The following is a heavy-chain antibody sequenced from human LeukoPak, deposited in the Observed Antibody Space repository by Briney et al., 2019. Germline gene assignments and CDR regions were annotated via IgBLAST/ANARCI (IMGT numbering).Heavy chain of an antibody. J-gene: IGHJ4*02. D-gene: IGHD5-12*01. CDR2: IYHSGST. CDR1: GYSISSGYY. CDR3: ARSRLPIDY. Sequence: SETLSLTCTVSGYSISSGYYWGWIRQPPGKGLEWIGSIYHSGSTYYNPSLKSRVTISVDTSKNQFSLKLSSVTAADTAVYYCARSRLPIDYWGQGTLVTVSP. V-gene: IGHV4-38-2*02.